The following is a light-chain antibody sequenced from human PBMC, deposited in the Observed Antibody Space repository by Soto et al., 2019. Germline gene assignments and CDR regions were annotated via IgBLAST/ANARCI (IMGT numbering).Light chain of an antibody. CDR3: QQTTTSTLP. J-gene: IGKJ4*01. V-gene: IGKV1-12*01. CDR1: QGISRW. Sequence: DIQMTQSPSSVSASVGDRVTITCRASQGISRWLAWYQQKPGKAPKLLIYTASSLQSGVPSRFSGSGSGTECTLTISSLQPEEFATYYCQQTTTSTLPFGGGTKVEIK. CDR2: TAS.